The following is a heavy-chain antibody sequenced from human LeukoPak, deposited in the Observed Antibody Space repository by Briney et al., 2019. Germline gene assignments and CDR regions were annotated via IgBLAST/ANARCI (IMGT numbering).Heavy chain of an antibody. D-gene: IGHD3-10*01. CDR2: IYYSGST. CDR1: GGSISSSSYY. Sequence: SETLSHTCTVSGGSISSSSYYWGWIRQPPGKGLEWIGSIYYSGSTYYNPSLKSRVTISVDTSKNQFSLKLSSVTAADTAVYYCAREAPMDGSGSYQDYWGQGTLVTVSS. J-gene: IGHJ4*02. CDR3: AREAPMDGSGSYQDY. V-gene: IGHV4-39*07.